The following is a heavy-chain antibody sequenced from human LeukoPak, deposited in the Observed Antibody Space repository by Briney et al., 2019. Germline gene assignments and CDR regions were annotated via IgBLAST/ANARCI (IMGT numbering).Heavy chain of an antibody. D-gene: IGHD6-13*01. CDR3: ARDLSSYSSSWYNWFDP. CDR2: INTNTGNP. V-gene: IGHV7-4-1*02. Sequence: ASVKVSCKASGYTFTSYAMNWVRQAPGQGLEWMGWINTNTGNPTYAQGFTGRFVFSLDTSVSTAYLQISSLKAEDTAVYYCARDLSSYSSSWYNWFDPWGQGTLVTVSS. CDR1: GYTFTSYA. J-gene: IGHJ5*02.